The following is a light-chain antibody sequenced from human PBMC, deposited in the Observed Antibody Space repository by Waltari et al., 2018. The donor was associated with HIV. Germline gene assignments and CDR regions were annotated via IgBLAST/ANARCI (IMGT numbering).Light chain of an antibody. V-gene: IGKV4-1*01. CDR2: WES. J-gene: IGKJ4*01. CDR3: QQTYTIPPT. Sequence: DIVMTHSPDSLAVSLVDRATIKCKSSQNVSYSSNNKNYLSWYQQKPGPPPKLSIHWESSRQSGVPDRVSGNGSGTDFTLTISSLQAEDVAVYFCQQTYTIPPTFGGGTKVEIK. CDR1: QNVSYSSNNKNY.